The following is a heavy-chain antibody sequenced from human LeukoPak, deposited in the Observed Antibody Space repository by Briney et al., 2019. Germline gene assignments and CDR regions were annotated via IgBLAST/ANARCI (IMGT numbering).Heavy chain of an antibody. CDR1: GGTFSSYA. J-gene: IGHJ4*02. V-gene: IGHV1-69*13. CDR3: AARIGATSDY. CDR2: IIPIFGTA. Sequence: GASVKVSCKASGGTFSSYAISWVQQAPGQGLEWMGGIIPIFGTANYAQKFQGRVTITADESTSTAYMELSSLRSEDTAVYYCAARIGATSDYWGQGTLVTVSS. D-gene: IGHD1-26*01.